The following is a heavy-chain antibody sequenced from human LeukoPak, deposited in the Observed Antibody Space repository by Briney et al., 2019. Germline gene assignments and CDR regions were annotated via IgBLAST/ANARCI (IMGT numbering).Heavy chain of an antibody. V-gene: IGHV4-4*07. D-gene: IGHD4-17*01. CDR3: ARGRAVTTGDDY. CDR1: GGSINNY. CDR2: IFSSGST. Sequence: SETLSLTCTVSGGSINNYWSWIRQPAGKGLEWIGRIFSSGSTVYHPSLKSRVTMSVDTSRNSVSLKLTSVTAADTAVYYCARGRAVTTGDDYWGQGTLVTVSS. J-gene: IGHJ4*02.